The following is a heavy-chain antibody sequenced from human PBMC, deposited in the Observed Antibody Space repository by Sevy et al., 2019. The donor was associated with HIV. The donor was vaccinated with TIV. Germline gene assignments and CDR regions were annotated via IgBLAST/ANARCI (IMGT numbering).Heavy chain of an antibody. J-gene: IGHJ3*02. CDR3: ARDRAVVVPAAIDAFDI. CDR1: GFTFSSYG. V-gene: IGHV3-33*01. CDR2: IWYDGSNK. D-gene: IGHD2-2*01. Sequence: GGCLRLSCAASGFTFSSYGMHWVRQAPGKGLEWVAVIWYDGSNKYYADSVKGRFTISRDNSKNTLYLQMNSLRAEDTAVYYCARDRAVVVPAAIDAFDIWGQGTMVTVSS.